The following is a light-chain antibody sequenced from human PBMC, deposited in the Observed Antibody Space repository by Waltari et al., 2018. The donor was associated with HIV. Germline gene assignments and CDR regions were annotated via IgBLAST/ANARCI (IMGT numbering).Light chain of an antibody. J-gene: IGKJ2*01. CDR3: QQYYSTPYT. CDR2: WAS. V-gene: IGKV4-1*01. CDR1: QSVLYSSNKKKY. Sequence: DIVMTQSPDSLAVSLGERATINCKSSQSVLYSSNKKKYLAWYQQRPGQPPKLLIYWASTRKSGVPDRFGGSGSGTNFTLTISSLQAEDVAIYYCQQYYSTPYTFGQGTKLEIK.